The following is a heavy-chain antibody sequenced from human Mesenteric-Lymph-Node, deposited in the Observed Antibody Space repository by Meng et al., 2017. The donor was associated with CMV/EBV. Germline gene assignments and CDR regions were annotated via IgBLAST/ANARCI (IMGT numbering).Heavy chain of an antibody. J-gene: IGHJ6*02. CDR3: ARDLFYYGMDV. CDR1: GFTFTNYA. V-gene: IGHV3-23*01. CDR2: ISSSGGST. Sequence: GLSLRLSCAASGFTFTNYAMSWVRQASGKGLEWISCISSSGGSTYYADSVKGRFTISRDNSKNTLYLQMNSLRVEDTAVYYCARDLFYYGMDVWGQGTTVTVSS.